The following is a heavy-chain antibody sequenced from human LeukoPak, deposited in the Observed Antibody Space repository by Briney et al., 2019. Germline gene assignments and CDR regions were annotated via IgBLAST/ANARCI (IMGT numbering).Heavy chain of an antibody. CDR1: GGPISSGDYY. V-gene: IGHV4-30-4*01. CDR3: ARVGGVDAFDI. D-gene: IGHD2-8*02. CDR2: IYYSGGT. Sequence: SETLSLTCTVSGGPISSGDYYWSWIRQPPGKGLEWIGYIYYSGGTYYNPSLKSRVTISVDTSKNQFSLKLSSVTAADTAVYYCARVGGVDAFDIWGQGTMVTVSS. J-gene: IGHJ3*02.